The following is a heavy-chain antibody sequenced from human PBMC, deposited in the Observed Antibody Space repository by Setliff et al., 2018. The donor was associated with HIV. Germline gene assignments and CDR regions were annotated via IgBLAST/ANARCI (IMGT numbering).Heavy chain of an antibody. J-gene: IGHJ5*02. CDR3: ATDGAVAGIEPGAWFDP. CDR1: GYTFTSYY. D-gene: IGHD6-19*01. V-gene: IGHV1-46*01. CDR2: INPSGGST. Sequence: WASVKVSCKASGYTFTSYYMHWVRQAPGQGLEWMGIINPSGGSTSYAQKFQGRVTMTEDTSTDTAYMELSSLRSEDTAVYYCATDGAVAGIEPGAWFDPWGQGTQVTVSS.